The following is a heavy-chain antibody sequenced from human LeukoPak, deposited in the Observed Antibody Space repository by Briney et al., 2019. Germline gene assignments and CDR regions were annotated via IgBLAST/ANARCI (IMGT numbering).Heavy chain of an antibody. J-gene: IGHJ4*02. CDR3: ARRGDSSGYYFDY. D-gene: IGHD3-22*01. V-gene: IGHV5-51*01. CDR1: GYSFTSYW. CDR2: IYPGDSDT. Sequence: VESLKISCKGSGYSFTSYWIGWVRQMPGKGLEWMGIIYPGDSDTRYSPSFQGQVTISADKSISTAYLQWSSLKASDTAMYYCARRGDSSGYYFDYWGQGTLVTVSS.